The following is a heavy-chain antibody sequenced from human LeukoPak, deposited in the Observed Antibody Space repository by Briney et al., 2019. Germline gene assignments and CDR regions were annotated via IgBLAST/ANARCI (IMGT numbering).Heavy chain of an antibody. CDR1: GGSISSSSYY. J-gene: IGHJ4*02. Sequence: SETLSLTCTVSGGSISSSSYYWGWIRQPPGKGLEWIGSIYYSGSTYYSPSLKSRVTISVDTSKNQFSLKLSSVTAADTAVYYCARDPIAGSFSVDYWGQGTLVTVPS. D-gene: IGHD1-26*01. CDR3: ARDPIAGSFSVDY. V-gene: IGHV4-39*07. CDR2: IYYSGST.